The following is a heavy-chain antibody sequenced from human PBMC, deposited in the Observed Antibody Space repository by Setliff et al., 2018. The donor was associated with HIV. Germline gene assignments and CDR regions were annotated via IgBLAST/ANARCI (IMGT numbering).Heavy chain of an antibody. CDR1: GYIFSTYG. V-gene: IGHV1-18*01. CDR3: AKTTPQPHYYFYVDV. J-gene: IGHJ6*03. CDR2: ISASNGNT. Sequence: ASVKVSCKASGYIFSTYGISWVRQAPGQGLEWMGWISASNGNTHYAQKVQGRVTLTTDTSTNTAYMELRSLRSDDAAVYYCAKTTPQPHYYFYVDVWGKGTTGTLS. D-gene: IGHD4-17*01.